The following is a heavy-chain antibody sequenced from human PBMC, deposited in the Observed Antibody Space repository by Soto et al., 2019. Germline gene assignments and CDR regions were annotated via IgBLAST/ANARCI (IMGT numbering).Heavy chain of an antibody. Sequence: SETLSLTCTVSGGSISSYYWSWIRQPPGKGLEWIGYIYYSGSTNYNPSLKSRVTISVDTSKNQFSLKLSSVTAADTAVYYCASSNIAAAGFYYYGMDVWGRGTKVTVSS. D-gene: IGHD6-13*01. J-gene: IGHJ6*02. CDR2: IYYSGST. CDR1: GGSISSYY. V-gene: IGHV4-59*01. CDR3: ASSNIAAAGFYYYGMDV.